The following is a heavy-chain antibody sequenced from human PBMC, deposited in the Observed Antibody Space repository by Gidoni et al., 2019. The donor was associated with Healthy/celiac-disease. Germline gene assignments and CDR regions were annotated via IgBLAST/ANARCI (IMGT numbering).Heavy chain of an antibody. CDR3: ARTVVPAALGTDAFDI. D-gene: IGHD2-2*01. CDR2: IYTSGST. J-gene: IGHJ3*02. CDR1: GGPISSYY. Sequence: QVQLQESGPGLEKHPETLSLNCTVPGGPISSYYWSWIRQHAGKGLEWIGRIYTSGSTNYNPSLKSRVTMSVDTSKNQFSLKLSSVTAADTAVYYCARTVVPAALGTDAFDIWGQGTMVTVSS. V-gene: IGHV4-4*07.